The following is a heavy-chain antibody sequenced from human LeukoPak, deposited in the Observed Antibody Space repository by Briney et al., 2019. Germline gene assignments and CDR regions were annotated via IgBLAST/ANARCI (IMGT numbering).Heavy chain of an antibody. CDR2: ISSGSSYI. V-gene: IGHV3-21*01. Sequence: RGSLRLSCAASGFTFSNYNMNWVRQAPGKGLEWVSSISSGSSYIYYADSVKGRFTISRDNAKNSLYLQMNSLRAEDTAVYYCARAGIAARNYYYYYMDVWGKGTTVTVSS. CDR3: ARAGIAARNYYYYYMDV. J-gene: IGHJ6*03. D-gene: IGHD6-6*01. CDR1: GFTFSNYN.